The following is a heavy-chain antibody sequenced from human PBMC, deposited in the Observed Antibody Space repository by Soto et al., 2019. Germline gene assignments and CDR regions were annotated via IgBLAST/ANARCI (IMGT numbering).Heavy chain of an antibody. Sequence: QVQLVQSGAEVKKPGSSVKVSCKASGGTFSSYAISWVRQAPGQGLEWMGGIIPIFGTANYAQKFQGRVTIAADESTSTAYMELSSLRSEDTAVYYCASGLEMATIFAFDIWGQGTMVTVSS. D-gene: IGHD5-12*01. CDR1: GGTFSSYA. CDR3: ASGLEMATIFAFDI. V-gene: IGHV1-69*12. J-gene: IGHJ3*02. CDR2: IIPIFGTA.